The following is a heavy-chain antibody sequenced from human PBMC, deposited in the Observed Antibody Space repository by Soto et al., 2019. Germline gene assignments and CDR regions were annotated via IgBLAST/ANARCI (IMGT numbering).Heavy chain of an antibody. CDR3: ARATRPAITFVAFDM. V-gene: IGHV3-30-3*01. D-gene: IGHD1-20*01. J-gene: IGHJ3*02. CDR1: GFPFSSYA. Sequence: QVQLVESGGGVVQPGRSLRLSCAASGFPFSSYAINWVRRAPGKGLEWVAVLSFDGSSKYYADSVKGRFTISRDNSKNTRYRKRNGLRAEEGVVYYGARATRPAITFVAFDMGGQGKMVTIS. CDR2: LSFDGSSK.